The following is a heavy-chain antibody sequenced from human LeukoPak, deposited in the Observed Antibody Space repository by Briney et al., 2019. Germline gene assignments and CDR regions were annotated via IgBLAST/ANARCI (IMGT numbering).Heavy chain of an antibody. CDR1: GYTFTSYD. CDR2: MDPNSGKT. V-gene: IGHV1-8*01. D-gene: IGHD6-19*01. CDR3: ARGITVAGYYYYGMDV. Sequence: ASVKVSCKGSGYTFTSYDIKGVRQATGQGVEGGGGMDPNSGKTGYVQKVQGRVTMTRNTSITTAYMYLTSLRSEDTPVYYCARGITVAGYYYYGMDVWGHGTTVTVSS. J-gene: IGHJ6*02.